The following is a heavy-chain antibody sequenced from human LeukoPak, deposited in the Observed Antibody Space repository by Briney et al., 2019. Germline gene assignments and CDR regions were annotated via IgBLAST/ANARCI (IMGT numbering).Heavy chain of an antibody. V-gene: IGHV3-7*03. CDR2: LNEDGSEK. J-gene: IGHJ4*02. CDR1: GFTFSTYW. Sequence: GGSLRLSCAASGFTFSTYWMIWVRQAPGKGLEWVASLNEDGSEKYYVDSVKGRFTISRDNAQKSLYLEMKNLSAKDTAVYYCARAVTSTEGYWGQGTLVTVSS. CDR3: ARAVTSTEGY.